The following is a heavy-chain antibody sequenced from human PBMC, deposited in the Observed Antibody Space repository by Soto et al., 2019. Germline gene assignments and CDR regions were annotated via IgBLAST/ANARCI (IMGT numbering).Heavy chain of an antibody. CDR3: ARLWYGDRYFDY. CDR2: IYYSGST. V-gene: IGHV4-39*01. D-gene: IGHD4-17*01. CDR1: GGSISSSSYY. Sequence: SETLSLTCTVSGGSISSSSYYWGWIRQPPGKGLEWIGSIYYSGSTYYNPSLKSRVTISVDTSKNQFSLKLSSVTAADTAVYYCARLWYGDRYFDYWGQGTLVTVSS. J-gene: IGHJ4*02.